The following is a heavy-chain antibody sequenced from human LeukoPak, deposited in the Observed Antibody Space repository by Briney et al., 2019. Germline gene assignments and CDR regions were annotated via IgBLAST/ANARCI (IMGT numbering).Heavy chain of an antibody. CDR1: GGSISSGGYY. V-gene: IGHV4-61*08. Sequence: SETLSLTCTVSGGSISSGGYYWSWIRQPPGKGLEWIGYIYYSGSTNYNPSLKSRVTISVDTSKNQFSLKLSSVTAADTAVYYCARGPDFWSGFYYYYGMDVWGQGTTVTVSS. D-gene: IGHD3-3*01. CDR2: IYYSGST. CDR3: ARGPDFWSGFYYYYGMDV. J-gene: IGHJ6*02.